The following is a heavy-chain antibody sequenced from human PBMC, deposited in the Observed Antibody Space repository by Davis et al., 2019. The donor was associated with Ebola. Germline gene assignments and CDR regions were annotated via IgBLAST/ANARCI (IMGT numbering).Heavy chain of an antibody. D-gene: IGHD2-15*01. Sequence: PSETLSLTCTVSGGSISSSSYYWGWIRQPPGKGLEWIGSIYYSGSTYYNPSLKSRVTISVDTSKNQFSLKLSSVTAADTAVYYCARHVYCSGGSCWGRYYFDYWGQGTLVTVSS. CDR2: IYYSGST. J-gene: IGHJ4*02. V-gene: IGHV4-39*01. CDR1: GGSISSSSYY. CDR3: ARHVYCSGGSCWGRYYFDY.